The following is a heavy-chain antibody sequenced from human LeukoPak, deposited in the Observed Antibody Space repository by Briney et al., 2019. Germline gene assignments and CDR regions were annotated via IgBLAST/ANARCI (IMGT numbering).Heavy chain of an antibody. V-gene: IGHV1-46*01. D-gene: IGHD3-16*02. CDR3: AREDQVAFGGVIVSNDY. CDR2: INPSGGST. J-gene: IGHJ4*02. CDR1: GYTFTGYY. Sequence: ASVKVSCKASGYTFTGYYMHWVRQAPGQGLEWMGIINPSGGSTSYAQKFQGRVTMTRDMSTSTVYMELSSLRSEDTAVYYCAREDQVAFGGVIVSNDYWGQGTLVTVSS.